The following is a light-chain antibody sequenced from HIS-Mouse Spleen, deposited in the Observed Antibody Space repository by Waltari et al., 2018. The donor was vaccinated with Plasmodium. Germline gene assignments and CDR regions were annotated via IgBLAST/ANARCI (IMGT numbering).Light chain of an antibody. J-gene: IGLJ3*02. Sequence: SYELTQPPSVSVSPGQTARITCSGYALPKNYAYSYQQQTGQAPALVIYEDSKRPSGIPERFSGSSSGTMATLTISGAQVEDEADYYCYSTDSSGNHRVFGGGTKLTVL. CDR2: EDS. CDR1: ALPKNY. V-gene: IGLV3-10*01. CDR3: YSTDSSGNHRV.